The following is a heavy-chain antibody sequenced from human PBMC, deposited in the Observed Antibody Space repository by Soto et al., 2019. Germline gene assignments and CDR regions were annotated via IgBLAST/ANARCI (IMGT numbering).Heavy chain of an antibody. J-gene: IGHJ6*02. V-gene: IGHV1-69*13. D-gene: IGHD2-8*01. Sequence: VKVSCKASGGTFSSYAIIWVRQAPGQGLEWIGGIIPIFGTANYAQKFQGRVTITADESTSTAYMELSSLRSEDTAVYYCARDRCTNGVCYTTVYYYYGMDVWGQGTTVTVYS. CDR3: ARDRCTNGVCYTTVYYYYGMDV. CDR2: IIPIFGTA. CDR1: GGTFSSYA.